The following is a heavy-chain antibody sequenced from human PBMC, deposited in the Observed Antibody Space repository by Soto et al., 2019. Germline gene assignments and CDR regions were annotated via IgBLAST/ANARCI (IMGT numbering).Heavy chain of an antibody. V-gene: IGHV4-34*01. CDR2: INHSGST. J-gene: IGHJ6*02. CDR3: ARGPNYYGSGSYVLRYYYYGMDV. D-gene: IGHD3-10*01. Sequence: SETLSLTCAVYGGSFSGYYWSWIRQPPGKGLEWIGEINHSGSTNYNPSLKSRVTISVDTSKNQFSLKLSTVTAADTAVYYCARGPNYYGSGSYVLRYYYYGMDVWGQGTTVTVSS. CDR1: GGSFSGYY.